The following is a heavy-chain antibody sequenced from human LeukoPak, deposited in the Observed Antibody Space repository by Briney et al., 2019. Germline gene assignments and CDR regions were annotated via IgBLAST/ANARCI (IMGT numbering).Heavy chain of an antibody. J-gene: IGHJ4*02. D-gene: IGHD3-22*01. CDR2: ISSSSSYI. Sequence: GGSLRLSCAASGFTFSSYSMNWVRQAPGKGLEWVSSISSSSSYIYYADSVKGRFTISRDNAKNSLYLQMNSLRAEDTAVYYCAREGFDYYDSSGYSFDYWGQGALVTVSS. CDR1: GFTFSSYS. CDR3: AREGFDYYDSSGYSFDY. V-gene: IGHV3-21*01.